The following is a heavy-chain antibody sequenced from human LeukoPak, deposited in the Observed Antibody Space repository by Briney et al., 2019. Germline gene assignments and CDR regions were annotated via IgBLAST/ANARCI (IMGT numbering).Heavy chain of an antibody. V-gene: IGHV3-23*01. CDR3: AKDYRYCTSTSCYGDDAFDI. Sequence: GGSLRLSCAASGFTFSSYAMTWVRRAPGKGLEWVSAISGSGVSTYYAVSVKGRFTISRDNSKNTLYLQMSSLRAEDTAVYYCAKDYRYCTSTSCYGDDAFDIWGQGTMVTVSS. CDR1: GFTFSSYA. CDR2: ISGSGVST. D-gene: IGHD2-2*01. J-gene: IGHJ3*02.